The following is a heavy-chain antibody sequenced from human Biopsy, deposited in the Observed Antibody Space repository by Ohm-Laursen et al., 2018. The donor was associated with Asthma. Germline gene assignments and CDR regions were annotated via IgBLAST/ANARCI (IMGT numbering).Heavy chain of an antibody. Sequence: ASVKVSCKALGGTFNTYAIGWVRQAPGQGLEWMGGINSVFGTTTYPQKFQDRVTITADDSTSTVYMELSSLRSEDTAVYYCARKAGSCISRTCYSLDFWGQGTLVTVSS. D-gene: IGHD2-2*01. CDR3: ARKAGSCISRTCYSLDF. CDR2: INSVFGTT. V-gene: IGHV1-69*13. CDR1: GGTFNTYA. J-gene: IGHJ4*02.